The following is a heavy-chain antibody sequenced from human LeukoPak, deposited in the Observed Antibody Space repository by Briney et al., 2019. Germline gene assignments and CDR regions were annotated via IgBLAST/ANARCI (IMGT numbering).Heavy chain of an antibody. CDR3: ARYCSTATCSEGDVY. V-gene: IGHV1-2*02. J-gene: IGHJ4*02. CDR1: GYTFTGYY. CDR2: NNPNSGDT. D-gene: IGHD2-2*01. Sequence: GDSVMVSCKASGYTFTGYYIHWVRQAPGQGLEWMGWNNPNSGDTKHAQKFQGRVTMTRDTSISTAYMELNSLGSDDTAVYYCARYCSTATCSEGDVYWGQGTLVTVSS.